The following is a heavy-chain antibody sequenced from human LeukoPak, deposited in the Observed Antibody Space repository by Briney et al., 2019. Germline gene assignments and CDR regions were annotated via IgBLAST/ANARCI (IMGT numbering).Heavy chain of an antibody. CDR3: ARDSGDYHDY. CDR2: IKQDGSEK. CDR1: GFTFSSYW. Sequence: PGGSLRLSCAASGFTFSSYWISWVRQAPGKGLEWVANIKQDGSEKYYVDSVKGRFTISRDNAKNSLYLQMNSLRAEDTAVYYCARDSGDYHDYWGQGTLVTVSS. D-gene: IGHD4-17*01. V-gene: IGHV3-7*01. J-gene: IGHJ4*02.